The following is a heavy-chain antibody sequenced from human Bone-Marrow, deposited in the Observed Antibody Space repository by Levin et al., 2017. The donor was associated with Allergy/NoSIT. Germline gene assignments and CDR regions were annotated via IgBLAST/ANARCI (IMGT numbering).Heavy chain of an antibody. CDR3: ARQNADYCSGISCYGNWVDP. CDR1: GGSISNYY. V-gene: IGHV4-59*08. D-gene: IGHD2-2*01. J-gene: IGHJ5*02. Sequence: SQTLSLTCTVSGGSISNYYWSWIRQPPGKGLEWIGYIYYSGSTNYNPSLKSRVTISIDRSKNQFSLKLSSVTAADTAVYYCARQNADYCSGISCYGNWVDPWGQGILVTVSS. CDR2: IYYSGST.